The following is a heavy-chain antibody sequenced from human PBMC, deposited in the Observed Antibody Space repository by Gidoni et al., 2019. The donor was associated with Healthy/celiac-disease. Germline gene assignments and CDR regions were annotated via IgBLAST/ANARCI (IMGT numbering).Heavy chain of an antibody. Sequence: EVQLVESGGGLVQPGGSLRLSCAASGFTFSSYDMHWVRQATGKGLEWVAAIGTAGDTYYPGSVKGRFTISRENAKNSLYLQMNSLRAGDTAVYYCVRMGAAAGGFDYWGQGTLVTVSS. CDR3: VRMGAAAGGFDY. J-gene: IGHJ4*02. V-gene: IGHV3-13*01. CDR1: GFTFSSYD. D-gene: IGHD6-13*01. CDR2: IGTAGDT.